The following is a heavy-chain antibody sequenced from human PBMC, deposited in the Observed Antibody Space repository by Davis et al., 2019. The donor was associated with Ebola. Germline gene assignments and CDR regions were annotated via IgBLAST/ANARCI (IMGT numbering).Heavy chain of an antibody. D-gene: IGHD1-26*01. CDR3: ARGSGSYGTYYYYYGMDV. Sequence: GESLKISCAASGFTFSSYAMSWVRQAPGKGLEWVSAISGSGGSTSYADSVKGRFTISRDNAKNTLYLQMNSLRAEDTAVYYCARGSGSYGTYYYYYGMDVWGQGTTVTVSS. CDR1: GFTFSSYA. J-gene: IGHJ6*02. CDR2: ISGSGGST. V-gene: IGHV3-23*01.